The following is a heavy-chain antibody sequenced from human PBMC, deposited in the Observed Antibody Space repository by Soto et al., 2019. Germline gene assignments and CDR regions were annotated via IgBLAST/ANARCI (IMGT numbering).Heavy chain of an antibody. D-gene: IGHD2-15*01. CDR3: TTDAIVVVVAATRYYFDY. CDR2: IKSKTDGGTT. CDR1: GFTFSNAW. J-gene: IGHJ4*02. Sequence: EVQLVESGGGLVKPGGSLRLSCAASGFTFSNAWMSWVRQAPGKGLEWVGRIKSKTDGGTTDYAAPVKGRFTISRDDSKNTLYLQMNSLKTEDTAVYYRTTDAIVVVVAATRYYFDYWGQGTLVTVSS. V-gene: IGHV3-15*01.